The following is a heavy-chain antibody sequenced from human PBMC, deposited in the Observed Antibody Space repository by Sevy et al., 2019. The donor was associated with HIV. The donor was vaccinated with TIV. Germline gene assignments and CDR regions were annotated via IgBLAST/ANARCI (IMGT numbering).Heavy chain of an antibody. CDR3: ASLYDYYGSGSYYIEYFQH. CDR2: IIPIFGTA. D-gene: IGHD3-10*01. J-gene: IGHJ1*01. V-gene: IGHV1-69*06. Sequence: ASVKVSCKASGGTFSSYAISWVRQAPGQGLEWMGGIIPIFGTANYAQKFQGRVTITEDKSTSTAYMELSSLRSEDTAVYYCASLYDYYGSGSYYIEYFQHWGQGTLVTVSS. CDR1: GGTFSSYA.